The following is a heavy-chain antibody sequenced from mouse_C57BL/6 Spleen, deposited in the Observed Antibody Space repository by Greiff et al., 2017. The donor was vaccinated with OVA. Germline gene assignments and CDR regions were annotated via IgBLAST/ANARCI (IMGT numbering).Heavy chain of an antibody. CDR3: ARRVNSGYLIDY. D-gene: IGHD3-2*02. V-gene: IGHV1-64*01. CDR2: IHPNSGST. J-gene: IGHJ2*01. CDR1: GYTFTSYW. Sequence: QVQLQQPGAELVKPGASVKLSCKASGYTFTSYWMHWVKQRPGQGLEWIGMIHPNSGSTNYNEKFKSKATLTVDNSSSTAYMQLSSLTSEDSAVYCCARRVNSGYLIDYWGQGTTLTVSS.